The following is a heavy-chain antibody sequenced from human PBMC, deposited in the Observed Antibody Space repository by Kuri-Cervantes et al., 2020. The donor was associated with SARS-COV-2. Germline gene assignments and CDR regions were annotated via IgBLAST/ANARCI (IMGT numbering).Heavy chain of an antibody. J-gene: IGHJ4*02. D-gene: IGHD1-26*01. V-gene: IGHV3-21*04. CDR2: ISSSSSYI. CDR3: ASDNSGSYFREGGGFDY. CDR1: GFTFSSYS. Sequence: GGSLRLSCAASGFTFSSYSMNWVRQAPGKGLEWVSSISSSSSYIYYADSVKGRFTISRDNAKNSLYLQMNSLRAEDTAVYYCASDNSGSYFREGGGFDYWGQGTLVTVSS.